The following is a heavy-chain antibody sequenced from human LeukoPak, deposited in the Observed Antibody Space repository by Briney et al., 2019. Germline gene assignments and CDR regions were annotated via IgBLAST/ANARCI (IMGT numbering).Heavy chain of an antibody. J-gene: IGHJ6*02. V-gene: IGHV4-4*02. CDR2: IYHSGST. D-gene: IGHD6-19*01. CDR1: GGSISSSNW. Sequence: PSETLSLTCAVSGGSISSSNWWSWVRQPPGKGLEWIGEIYHSGSTNYNPSLKSRVTISVDKSKNQFSLKLSSVTAADTAVYYCARESAVAGPLYYYYGMDVWGQGTTVTVSS. CDR3: ARESAVAGPLYYYYGMDV.